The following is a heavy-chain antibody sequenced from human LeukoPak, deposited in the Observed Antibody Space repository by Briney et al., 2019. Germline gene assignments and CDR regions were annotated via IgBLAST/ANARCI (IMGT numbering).Heavy chain of an antibody. D-gene: IGHD3/OR15-3a*01. CDR3: ARGPFWTGYYDD. CDR2: ISSSGSTI. V-gene: IGHV3-11*01. Sequence: GGSLRLSCAASGFAFSDFYMSWIRQAPGQGLEWVSYISSSGSTIYYADSVKGRFTISRDNAKNSLYLQMNSLRAEDTAVYYCARGPFWTGYYDDWGQGTLVTVSS. CDR1: GFAFSDFY. J-gene: IGHJ4*02.